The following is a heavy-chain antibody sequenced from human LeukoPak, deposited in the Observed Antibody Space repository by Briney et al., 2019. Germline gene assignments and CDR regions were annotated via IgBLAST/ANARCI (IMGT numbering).Heavy chain of an antibody. CDR1: GFTFKNYI. CDR2: ISGSGTSP. CDR3: ARDSGSFDFDY. J-gene: IGHJ4*02. Sequence: PGGSLRLSCVVSGFTFKNYIMSWVRQAPGKGLEWVSGISGSGTSPYYADSVKGRFTISRDNAKNSLYLQMNRLRAEDTAVYYCARDSGSFDFDYWGQGTLVTVSS. V-gene: IGHV3-21*01. D-gene: IGHD1-26*01.